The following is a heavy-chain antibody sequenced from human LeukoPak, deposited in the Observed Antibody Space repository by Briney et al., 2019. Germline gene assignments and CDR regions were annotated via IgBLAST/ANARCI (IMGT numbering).Heavy chain of an antibody. CDR3: ARSPGPVYFDWLPRVDYFDY. CDR1: GYTFTGYY. CDR2: INPNSGGT. J-gene: IGHJ4*02. V-gene: IGHV1-2*06. D-gene: IGHD3-9*01. Sequence: ASVKVSCKASGYTFTGYYMHWVRQAPGQGLEWMGRINPNSGGTNYAQKFRGRVTMTRDTSISTAYMELSRLRSDDTAVYYCARSPGPVYFDWLPRVDYFDYWGQGTLVTVSS.